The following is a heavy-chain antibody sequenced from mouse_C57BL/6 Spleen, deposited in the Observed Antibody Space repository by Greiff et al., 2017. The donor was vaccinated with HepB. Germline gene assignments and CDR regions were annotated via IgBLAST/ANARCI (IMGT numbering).Heavy chain of an antibody. CDR3: ARSVYYGSSYGYAMDY. V-gene: IGHV14-3*01. CDR2: IDPANGNT. CDR1: GFNIKNTY. Sequence: VQLQQSVAELVRPGASVKLSCTASGFNIKNTYMHWVKQRPEQGLEWIGRIDPANGNTKYAPKFQGKATITADTSSNTAYLQLSSLTSEDTAIYYGARSVYYGSSYGYAMDYWGQGTSVTVSS. J-gene: IGHJ4*01. D-gene: IGHD1-1*01.